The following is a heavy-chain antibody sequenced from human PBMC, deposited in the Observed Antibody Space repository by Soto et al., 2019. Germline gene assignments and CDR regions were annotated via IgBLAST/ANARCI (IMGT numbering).Heavy chain of an antibody. D-gene: IGHD3-10*01. V-gene: IGHV6-1*01. CDR3: ARDLWFGELFPNWFDP. J-gene: IGHJ5*02. Sequence: SQTLSLTCAISGDSVSSNSAAWNWIRQSPSRGLEWLGRTYYRSKWYNDYAVSVKSRITINPDTSKNQFSLQLNSVTPEDTAVYYCARDLWFGELFPNWFDPWGQGTLVTVSS. CDR2: TYYRSKWYN. CDR1: GDSVSSNSAA.